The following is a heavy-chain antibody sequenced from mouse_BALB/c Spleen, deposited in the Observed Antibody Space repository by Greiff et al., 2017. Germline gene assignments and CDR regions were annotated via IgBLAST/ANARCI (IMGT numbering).Heavy chain of an antibody. CDR1: GYTFTSYT. D-gene: IGHD2-1*01. CDR3: ASYGNYAMDY. J-gene: IGHJ4*01. Sequence: VKLQESGAELARPGASVKMSCKASGYTFTSYTMHWVKQRPGQGLEWIGYINPSSGYTNYNQKFKDKATLTADKSSSTAYMQLSSLTSEDSAVYYCASYGNYAMDYWGQGTSVTVSS. CDR2: INPSSGYT. V-gene: IGHV1-4*01.